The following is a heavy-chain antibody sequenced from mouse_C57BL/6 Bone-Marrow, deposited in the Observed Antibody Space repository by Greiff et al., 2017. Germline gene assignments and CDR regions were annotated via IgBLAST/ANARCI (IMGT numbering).Heavy chain of an antibody. V-gene: IGHV1-64*01. Sequence: VQLQQSGAELVKPGASVKLSCKASGYTFTSYWMHWVKQRPGQGLEWIGMIHPNSGSTNYNEKFKSKATLTVDKSSSTAYMQLSSLTSEDSAVYYCAKGGLYCYDYFDYWGQGTTLTVSS. D-gene: IGHD2-12*01. J-gene: IGHJ2*01. CDR2: IHPNSGST. CDR3: AKGGLYCYDYFDY. CDR1: GYTFTSYW.